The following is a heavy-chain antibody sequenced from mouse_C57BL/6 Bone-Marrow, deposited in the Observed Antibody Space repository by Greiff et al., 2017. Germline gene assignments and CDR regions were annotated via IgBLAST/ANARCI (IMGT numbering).Heavy chain of an antibody. D-gene: IGHD2-3*01. Sequence: QVQLKESGAELARPGASVKLSCKASGYTLTSYGISWVKQRTGQGLEWIGEIYPRSGNTYYNEKFKGKATLTADKSSSTAYMELRSLTSEDSAVYFCARDGYYAMDYWGQGTSVTVSS. CDR1: GYTLTSYG. V-gene: IGHV1-81*01. J-gene: IGHJ4*01. CDR2: IYPRSGNT. CDR3: ARDGYYAMDY.